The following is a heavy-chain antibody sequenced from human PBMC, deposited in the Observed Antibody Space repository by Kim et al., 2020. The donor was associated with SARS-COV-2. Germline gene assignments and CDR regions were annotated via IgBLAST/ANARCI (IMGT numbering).Heavy chain of an antibody. J-gene: IGHJ6*02. CDR1: SGPITAYY. CDR3: ASSRDDYNYGMDV. V-gene: IGHV4-59*13. Sequence: SETLSLTCNVFSGPITAYYWTWIRQPPWKGLEWIGYMLYGGATKYNPSLKSRVALSVDTSKNQFSLRLGSVTAADTAMYYFASSRDDYNYGMDVWGHGTTVPVSS. CDR2: MLYGGAT.